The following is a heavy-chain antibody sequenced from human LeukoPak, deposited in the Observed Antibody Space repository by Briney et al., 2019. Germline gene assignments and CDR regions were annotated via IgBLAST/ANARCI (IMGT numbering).Heavy chain of an antibody. CDR1: GFTFSTYA. Sequence: GRSLRLSCAASGFTFSTYAMHWVRQSPGKGLEWVALMSYDGSKKDYADSVKGRFTISRDNSKNTLYLEMNSLRVEDTAVYYCAKRKSGSHFWGDLHDAFDLWGQGTMVTVSS. CDR2: MSYDGSKK. CDR3: AKRKSGSHFWGDLHDAFDL. V-gene: IGHV3-30*18. D-gene: IGHD1-26*01. J-gene: IGHJ3*01.